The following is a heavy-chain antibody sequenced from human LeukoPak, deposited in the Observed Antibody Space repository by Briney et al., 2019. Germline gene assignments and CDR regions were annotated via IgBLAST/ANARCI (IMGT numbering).Heavy chain of an antibody. CDR1: GFTFSNYW. D-gene: IGHD3-22*01. CDR3: ARAPPEIGGYYPESFRH. V-gene: IGHV3-74*01. Sequence: SLRLSCAAAGFTFSNYWMHWVRQAPRKGLVWVSRIKSDGRTNYADSVKDRLTISRDNAKNTGSRQMNSLSAEETGVYYCARAPPEIGGYYPESFRHWGQGTLVTVSS. J-gene: IGHJ1*01. CDR2: IKSDGRT.